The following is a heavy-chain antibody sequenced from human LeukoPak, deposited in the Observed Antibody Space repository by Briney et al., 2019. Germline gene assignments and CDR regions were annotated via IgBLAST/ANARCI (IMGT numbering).Heavy chain of an antibody. CDR2: IIPILGIA. D-gene: IGHD4-17*01. J-gene: IGHJ4*02. V-gene: IGHV1-69*04. CDR1: GGTFSSYA. CDR3: ARALFYGDFSYFDY. Sequence: SVKVSCKASGGTFSSYAISWVRQAPGQGLEWMGRIIPILGIANYAQKFQGRVTITADKSTSTAYMELSSLRSEDTAVYYCARALFYGDFSYFDYWGQGTLVTVSS.